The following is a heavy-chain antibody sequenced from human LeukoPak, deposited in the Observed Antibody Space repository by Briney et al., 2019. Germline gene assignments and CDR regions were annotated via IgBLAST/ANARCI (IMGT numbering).Heavy chain of an antibody. D-gene: IGHD3-10*01. CDR2: FDPEDGET. CDR1: GCTLTELS. Sequence: GASVKVSCKVSGCTLTELSMHWVRQAPGKGLEWMGGFDPEDGETIYAQKFQGRVTMTEDTSTDTAYMELSSLRSEDTAVYYCATVRIGELLYNWFDPWGQGTLVTVSS. J-gene: IGHJ5*02. V-gene: IGHV1-24*01. CDR3: ATVRIGELLYNWFDP.